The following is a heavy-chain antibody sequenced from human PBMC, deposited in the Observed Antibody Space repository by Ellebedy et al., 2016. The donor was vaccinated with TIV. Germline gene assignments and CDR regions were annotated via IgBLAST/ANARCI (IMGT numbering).Heavy chain of an antibody. Sequence: SETLSLXXTVYGASFSHYYWSWIRQPPGKGLEWIGEMMHSGDASYNPSLKSRVTISVDTSKNQFSLKLSSVTAADTAFYYCARGRGGTYSIPFDYWGQGTLVTVSS. D-gene: IGHD1-26*01. CDR2: MMHSGDA. V-gene: IGHV4-34*01. CDR3: ARGRGGTYSIPFDY. J-gene: IGHJ4*02. CDR1: GASFSHYY.